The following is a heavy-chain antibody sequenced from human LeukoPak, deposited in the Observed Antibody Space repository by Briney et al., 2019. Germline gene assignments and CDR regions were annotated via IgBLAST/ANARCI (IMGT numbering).Heavy chain of an antibody. D-gene: IGHD1-26*01. Sequence: GGSLRLSCAASGFTFSSYSMDWVRQAPGKGLEWASYISGSSSTIYYADSVKGRFTISRDNAKNSLYLQMNSLRAEDTAVYYCAKVPSSGSSYFDYWGQGTLDTVSS. J-gene: IGHJ4*02. CDR2: ISGSSSTI. CDR3: AKVPSSGSSYFDY. V-gene: IGHV3-48*01. CDR1: GFTFSSYS.